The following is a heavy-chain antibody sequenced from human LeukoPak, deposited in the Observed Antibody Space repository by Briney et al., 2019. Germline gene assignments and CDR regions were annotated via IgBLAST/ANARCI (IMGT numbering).Heavy chain of an antibody. CDR1: GFTFSSYA. J-gene: IGHJ5*02. CDR2: INHSGST. CDR3: ARERYSLSGKIFDP. Sequence: PGGSLRLSCAASGFTFSSYAMHWVRQAPGKGLEWIGEINHSGSTNYNPSLKSRVTISVDTSKNQFSLKLSSVTAADTAVYYCARERYSLSGKIFDPWGQGTLVTVSS. D-gene: IGHD1-26*01. V-gene: IGHV4-34*01.